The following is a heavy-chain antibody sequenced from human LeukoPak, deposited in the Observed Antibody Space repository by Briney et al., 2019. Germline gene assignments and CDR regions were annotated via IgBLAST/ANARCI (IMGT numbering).Heavy chain of an antibody. V-gene: IGHV4-59*01. Sequence: PSETLSLTRTVSGGSISSYYWSWIRQPPGKGLEWIGYIYYSGSTNYNPSLKSRVTISVDTSKNQFSLKLSSVTAADTAVYYCARARIVGASYFDYWGQGTLVTVSS. CDR3: ARARIVGASYFDY. D-gene: IGHD1-26*01. CDR2: IYYSGST. J-gene: IGHJ4*02. CDR1: GGSISSYY.